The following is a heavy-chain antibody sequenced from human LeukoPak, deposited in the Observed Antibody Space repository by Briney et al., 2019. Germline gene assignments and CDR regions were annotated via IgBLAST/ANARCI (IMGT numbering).Heavy chain of an antibody. CDR2: ISSDESRT. J-gene: IGHJ4*02. Sequence: GGSLRLSCTASGCTFRSYWMHWVRQAPGKGLVWISRISSDESRTNYADSVKGRSTISRDNAKNTVFLQLNGLRAEDTAVYYCARVRAVAGTDVLYYFDYWGQGTLVTVSS. CDR3: ARVRAVAGTDVLYYFDY. CDR1: GCTFRSYW. V-gene: IGHV3-74*01. D-gene: IGHD6-19*01.